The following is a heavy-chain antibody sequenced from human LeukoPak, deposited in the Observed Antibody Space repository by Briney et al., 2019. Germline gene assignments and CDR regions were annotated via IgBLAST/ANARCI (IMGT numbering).Heavy chain of an antibody. V-gene: IGHV3-23*01. Sequence: GGSLRLSCAASGFTFSSYEMNWVRQAPGKGLEWVSAISGSGGSTYYADSVKGRFTISRDNSKNTLYLQMNSLRAEDTAVYYCAKRLSAYYYDSSGYGNWFDPWGQGTLVTVSS. J-gene: IGHJ5*02. CDR2: ISGSGGST. CDR1: GFTFSSYE. D-gene: IGHD3-22*01. CDR3: AKRLSAYYYDSSGYGNWFDP.